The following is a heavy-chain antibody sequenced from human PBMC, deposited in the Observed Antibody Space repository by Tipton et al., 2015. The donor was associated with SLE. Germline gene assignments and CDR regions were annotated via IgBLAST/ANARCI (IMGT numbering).Heavy chain of an antibody. V-gene: IGHV3-66*01. Sequence: SLRLSCAASGFTVSSNYMSWVRQAPGKGLEWVSVIYSGGSAFYADSVKGRFTISRDSAKNTLYLQMNSLRAEDTAVYYCARDRVVGAEGGGYYLDYWGQGTLVTVSS. D-gene: IGHD1-26*01. J-gene: IGHJ4*02. CDR3: ARDRVVGAEGGGYYLDY. CDR2: IYSGGSA. CDR1: GFTVSSNY.